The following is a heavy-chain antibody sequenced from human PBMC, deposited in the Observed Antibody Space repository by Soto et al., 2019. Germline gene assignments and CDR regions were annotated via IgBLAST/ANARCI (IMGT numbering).Heavy chain of an antibody. CDR2: IKSKSDGGTI. V-gene: IGHV3-15*01. CDR1: GFTFSHMW. J-gene: IGHJ3*01. CDR3: TTSRDIVVVPTAGHYEAFDV. Sequence: EVQLVESGGGLVEPGGSLTLACAASGFTFSHMWMSWVRQGPGKGPEWVGRIKSKSDGGTIDYAAPGRGRFTISRDDSREMVFLQMSSLKVEDTAVYYCTTSRDIVVVPTAGHYEAFDVWGQGTMVTVSP. D-gene: IGHD2-21*01.